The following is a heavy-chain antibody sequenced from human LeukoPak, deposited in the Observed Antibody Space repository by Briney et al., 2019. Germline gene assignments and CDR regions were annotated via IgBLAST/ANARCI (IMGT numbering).Heavy chain of an antibody. CDR2: IYYSGST. D-gene: IGHD2-21*02. V-gene: IGHV4-31*03. CDR3: AGYCGGGCYPPNWYFDL. CDR1: GGSISSGGYY. J-gene: IGHJ2*01. Sequence: SQTLSLTCTVSGGSISSGGYYWSWIRQHPGKGLEWIGNIYYSGSTYYNPSLKSRVTISVDTSKNQFSLKLSSVTAADTAVYYCAGYCGGGCYPPNWYFDLWGRGTLVTVSS.